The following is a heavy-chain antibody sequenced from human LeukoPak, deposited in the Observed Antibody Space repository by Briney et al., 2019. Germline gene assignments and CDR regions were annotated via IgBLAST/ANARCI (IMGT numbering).Heavy chain of an antibody. V-gene: IGHV1-3*01. Sequence: ASVKVSCKASGYTFTSYAMHWVRQAPGQRLEWMGWINAGNGNTKYSQKFQGRVTITRDTSASTAYMELSSLRSEDTAVYYCVRARIAATSHWFDPWGQGTLVTVPS. CDR2: INAGNGNT. J-gene: IGHJ5*02. CDR3: VRARIAATSHWFDP. D-gene: IGHD6-6*01. CDR1: GYTFTSYA.